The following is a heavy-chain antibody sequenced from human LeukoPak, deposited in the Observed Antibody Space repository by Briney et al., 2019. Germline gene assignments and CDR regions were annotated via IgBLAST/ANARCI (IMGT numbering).Heavy chain of an antibody. CDR2: IYYSGSI. Sequence: SETLSLTCAVSGYSLRFGYYWGWIRQPPGKGLEWIGSIYYSGSIYYKPSLKGRVTISVDPSKNQFSLKLNSVTAADTAVYYCAREGADYNFWSGSQDYWSQGTPVTASS. D-gene: IGHD3-3*01. CDR1: GYSLRFGYY. CDR3: AREGADYNFWSGSQDY. V-gene: IGHV4-38-2*02. J-gene: IGHJ4*02.